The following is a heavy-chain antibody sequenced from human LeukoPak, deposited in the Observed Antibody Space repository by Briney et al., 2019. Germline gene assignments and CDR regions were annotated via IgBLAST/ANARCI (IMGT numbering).Heavy chain of an antibody. J-gene: IGHJ4*02. Sequence: PGRSLRLSCAASGFTFSSYGMHWVRQAPGKGLEWVAVIWYDGTNKYYADSVKGRFTISRDNSKNTLYLQMNSLRAEDTAVYYCANVLYYGSGNYHQFYFDYWGQGTLVTVSS. V-gene: IGHV3-33*06. CDR2: IWYDGTNK. D-gene: IGHD3-10*01. CDR3: ANVLYYGSGNYHQFYFDY. CDR1: GFTFSSYG.